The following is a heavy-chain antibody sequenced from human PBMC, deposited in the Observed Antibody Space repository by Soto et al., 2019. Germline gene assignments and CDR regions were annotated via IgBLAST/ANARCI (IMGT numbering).Heavy chain of an antibody. V-gene: IGHV3-23*01. D-gene: IGHD4-17*01. CDR3: ARSVNRHYYYTMDV. Sequence: EVQLLESGGGLVQPGESLRLSCAASGFTFSSYAMIWVRQAPGKGLEWVSVVSGSGGSTYYVDSVKGRFTISRDNSKNPLYLQMNSLRAEDTAVYYCARSVNRHYYYTMDVWGQVTTVTVSS. J-gene: IGHJ6*02. CDR2: VSGSGGST. CDR1: GFTFSSYA.